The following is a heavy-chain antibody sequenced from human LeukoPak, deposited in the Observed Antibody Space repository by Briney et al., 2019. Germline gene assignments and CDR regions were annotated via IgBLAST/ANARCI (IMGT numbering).Heavy chain of an antibody. V-gene: IGHV3-23*01. CDR2: ISGSGDYT. J-gene: IGHJ4*02. CDR1: GFTFSSHG. Sequence: GGSLRLSCAAFGFTFSSHGMSWVRQAPGKGLEWVSTISGSGDYTYYADSVKGRFTISRDNSKNTLYLQMNSLRAEDTAVYYCAKVTYGSGTYGAFDSWGQGTLVTVSS. D-gene: IGHD3-10*01. CDR3: AKVTYGSGTYGAFDS.